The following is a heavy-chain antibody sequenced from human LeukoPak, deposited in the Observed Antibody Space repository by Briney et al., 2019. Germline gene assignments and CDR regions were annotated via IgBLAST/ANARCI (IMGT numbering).Heavy chain of an antibody. V-gene: IGHV3-7*01. D-gene: IGHD2-2*01. J-gene: IGHJ6*03. CDR1: GFTFSSYW. CDR3: ARDCSSTSCYYYMDV. Sequence: GGSLRLSCAASGFTFSSYWMTWVRQAPGKGLEWVANIGEDGSEKYYVDSVKGRFTISRDNAKNSLYLQMNSLRAEDTAVYYCARDCSSTSCYYYMDVWGKGTTVTVSS. CDR2: IGEDGSEK.